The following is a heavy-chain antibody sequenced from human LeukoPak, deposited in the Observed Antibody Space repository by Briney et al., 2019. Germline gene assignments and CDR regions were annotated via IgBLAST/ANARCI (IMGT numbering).Heavy chain of an antibody. Sequence: SETLSLTCTVSGGSISSGDYYWGWIRQPPGKGLEWIGSIYYSGSTYYNPSLKSRVTISVDTSKNQFSLKLSSVTAADTAVYYCARVNQLLWFGELLEDGFDYWGQGTLVTVSS. CDR1: GGSISSGDYY. J-gene: IGHJ4*02. V-gene: IGHV4-39*01. D-gene: IGHD3-10*01. CDR2: IYYSGST. CDR3: ARVNQLLWFGELLEDGFDY.